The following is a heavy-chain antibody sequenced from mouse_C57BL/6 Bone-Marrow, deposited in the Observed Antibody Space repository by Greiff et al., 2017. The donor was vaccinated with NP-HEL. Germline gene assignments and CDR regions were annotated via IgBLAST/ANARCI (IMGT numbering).Heavy chain of an antibody. V-gene: IGHV14-2*01. Sequence: VQLQQSGAELVKPGASVKLSCTASGFNIKDYYMHWVKQRTEQGLEWIGRIDPEDGETKSAPKFQGKATITADTSSNTAYLQLSRLTSEDPAVFYGARSGANNDEGYYFDYWGQGTTLTVSA. D-gene: IGHD1-3*01. CDR1: GFNIKDYY. CDR3: ARSGANNDEGYYFDY. CDR2: IDPEDGET. J-gene: IGHJ2*01.